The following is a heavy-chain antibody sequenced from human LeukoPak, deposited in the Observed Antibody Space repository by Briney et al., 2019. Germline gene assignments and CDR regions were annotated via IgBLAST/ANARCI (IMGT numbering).Heavy chain of an antibody. V-gene: IGHV4-59*01. D-gene: IGHD3-3*01. Sequence: PSETLSLTCTVSGGSISSYYWSWIRQPPGKGLEWIGYIYYSGSTNCNPSLKSRVTISVDTSKNQFSLKLSSVTAADTAVYYCARDLWYYDFWSGPFDPWGQGTLVTVSS. CDR2: IYYSGST. J-gene: IGHJ5*02. CDR3: ARDLWYYDFWSGPFDP. CDR1: GGSISSYY.